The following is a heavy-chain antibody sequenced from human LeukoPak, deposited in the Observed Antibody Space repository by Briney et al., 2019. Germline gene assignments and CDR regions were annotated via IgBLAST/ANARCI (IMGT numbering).Heavy chain of an antibody. Sequence: SETLSLTCTVSGGSISGDYWSWIRQPPGKGLEWIGYFHNSGTSTYNPSLKSRVTISADTSKNQFSLKLNSLTTADTAVYYCTGGAGWLIDYWGRESWSPSPQ. CDR2: FHNSGTS. CDR1: GGSISGDY. CDR3: TGGAGWLIDY. V-gene: IGHV4-59*01. J-gene: IGHJ4*02. D-gene: IGHD3-16*01.